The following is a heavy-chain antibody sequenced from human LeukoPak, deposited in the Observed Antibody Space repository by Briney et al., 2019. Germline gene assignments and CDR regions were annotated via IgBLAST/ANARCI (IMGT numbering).Heavy chain of an antibody. CDR2: IQFDGSSK. CDR1: GFTFSTYA. V-gene: IGHV3-30*02. J-gene: IGHJ4*02. CDR3: AKGDTS. D-gene: IGHD2/OR15-2a*01. Sequence: PGGSLRLSCAASGFTFSTYAMHWVRQAPGKGLEWVAFIQFDGSSKYYADSMKGRFTISRDNSKNTLYLQMNSLRAEDTAVYYCAKGDTSWGQGTLVTVSS.